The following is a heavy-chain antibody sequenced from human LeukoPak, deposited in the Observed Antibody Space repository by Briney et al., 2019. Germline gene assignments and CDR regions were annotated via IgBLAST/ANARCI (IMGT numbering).Heavy chain of an antibody. CDR1: GFSVNYYY. D-gene: IGHD3-22*01. CDR3: ARGSGQAPYYSDSSGYDH. CDR2: LYSSEST. J-gene: IGHJ5*02. V-gene: IGHV3-53*05. Sequence: GTSLRLSCAASGFSVNYYYMSWVRQAPGKGLEWVSVLYSSESTYYADSVKGRFSIPRDNSKNTLYLQMNSLRTEDTAIYYCARGSGQAPYYSDSSGYDHWGHGTLVTVSS.